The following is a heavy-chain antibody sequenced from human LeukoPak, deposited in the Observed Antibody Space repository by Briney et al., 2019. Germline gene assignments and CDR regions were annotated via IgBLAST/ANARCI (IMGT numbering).Heavy chain of an antibody. V-gene: IGHV1-8*01. CDR1: GYTFTSYD. Sequence: ASVKVSCKASGYTFTSYDINWVRQATGQGLEWMGRMNPNSGNTGYAQKFQGRVTMTRNTSISTAYMELSSLRSEDTAVYYCASSMVRGVTLYYYYGMDVWGQGTTVTVSS. CDR2: MNPNSGNT. CDR3: ASSMVRGVTLYYYYGMDV. J-gene: IGHJ6*02. D-gene: IGHD3-10*01.